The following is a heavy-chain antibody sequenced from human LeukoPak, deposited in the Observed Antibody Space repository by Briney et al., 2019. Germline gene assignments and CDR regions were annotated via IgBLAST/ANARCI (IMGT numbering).Heavy chain of an antibody. Sequence: SVKVPCKASGGTFSSYAISWVRQAPGQGLEWMGGIIPIFGTANYAQKFQGRVTITTDESTSTAYMELSSLRSEDTAVYYCARGEMATVYFDHWGQGTLVTVSS. V-gene: IGHV1-69*05. CDR3: ARGEMATVYFDH. CDR1: GGTFSSYA. J-gene: IGHJ4*02. D-gene: IGHD5-24*01. CDR2: IIPIFGTA.